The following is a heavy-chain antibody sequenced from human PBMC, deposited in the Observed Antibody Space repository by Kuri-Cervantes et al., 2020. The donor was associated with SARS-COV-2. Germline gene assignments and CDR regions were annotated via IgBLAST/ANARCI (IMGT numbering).Heavy chain of an antibody. J-gene: IGHJ1*01. CDR2: TYHRSKWYN. V-gene: IGHV6-1*01. CDR1: GDSVPNTSSA. D-gene: IGHD2-15*01. CDR3: ARAPDGYCSGGSCYSGYFQH. Sequence: SCAISGDSVPNTSSAWNWIRQSPSRGLEWLGRTYHRSKWYNEYAVSVKSRITINPDTSKNQFSLQLNFVTPEDTAVYYCARAPDGYCSGGSCYSGYFQHWGQGTLVTVSS.